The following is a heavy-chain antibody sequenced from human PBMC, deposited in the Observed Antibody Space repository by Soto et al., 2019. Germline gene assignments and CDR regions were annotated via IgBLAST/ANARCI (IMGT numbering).Heavy chain of an antibody. J-gene: IGHJ4*02. D-gene: IGHD4-17*01. CDR3: ARRYGASFDY. CDR2: MYHSGST. Sequence: SETLSLTCAVSGASISSGGYSWSWIRQPPGKGLEWIGYMYHSGSTYYNPSLKSRVTISRDRSKNQFSLKLSSVTVADTAVYYCARRYGASFDYWGQGTLVTVSS. CDR1: GASISSGGYS. V-gene: IGHV4-30-2*02.